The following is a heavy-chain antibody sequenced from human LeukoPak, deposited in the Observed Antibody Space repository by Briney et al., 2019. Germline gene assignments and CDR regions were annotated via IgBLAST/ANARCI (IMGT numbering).Heavy chain of an antibody. CDR3: TSRYCTNGVCYIDY. J-gene: IGHJ4*02. CDR1: GFTFSNAW. V-gene: IGHV3-15*01. D-gene: IGHD2-8*01. Sequence: GRSLRLSCAASGFTFSNAWMSWVRQAPGKGLEWVGRIKSKTDGGTTDYAAPVKGRFTISRDDSKNTLYLQMNSLKTEDTAVYYCTSRYCTNGVCYIDYWGQGTLVTVSS. CDR2: IKSKTDGGTT.